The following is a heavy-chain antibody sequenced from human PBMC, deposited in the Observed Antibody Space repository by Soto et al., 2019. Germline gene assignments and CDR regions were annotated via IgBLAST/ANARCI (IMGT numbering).Heavy chain of an antibody. CDR1: GFSFSGYI. Sequence: GGSLRLSCVDSGFSFSGYIMNWVRQAPEKGLEWVSYISSSGSTIYYADSVKGRFTISRDNAKNSLYLQMNSLRAEDTAVYYCARDRGAAAGTFIHPSGFDPWGQGTLVTVSS. V-gene: IGHV3-48*04. J-gene: IGHJ5*02. D-gene: IGHD6-13*01. CDR2: ISSSGSTI. CDR3: ARDRGAAAGTFIHPSGFDP.